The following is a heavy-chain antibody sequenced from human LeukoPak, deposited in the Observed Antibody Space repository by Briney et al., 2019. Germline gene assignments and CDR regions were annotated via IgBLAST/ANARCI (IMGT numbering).Heavy chain of an antibody. CDR3: ARGLSGYVGWFDP. CDR1: GFTFSSYA. Sequence: GGSLRLSCAASGFTFSSYAMHWVRQAPGKGLEWVAVISYDGSNKYYADSVKGRFTISRDNSKNTLYLQMNSLRAEDTAVYYCARGLSGYVGWFDPWGQGTLVTVSS. D-gene: IGHD5-12*01. CDR2: ISYDGSNK. J-gene: IGHJ5*02. V-gene: IGHV3-30-3*01.